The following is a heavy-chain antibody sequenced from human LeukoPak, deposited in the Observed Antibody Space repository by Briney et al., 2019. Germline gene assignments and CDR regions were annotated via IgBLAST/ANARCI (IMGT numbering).Heavy chain of an antibody. J-gene: IGHJ3*02. D-gene: IGHD4-17*01. Sequence: GGSLRLSCAASGFTFSYAWMNWVRQAPGKGLEWVGRIKSKTDGGTTDYAAPVKGRFTISRDDSKNTLYLQMNSLKTEDTAVYYCTTDVPVTTGLYAFDIWGQGTMVTVSS. CDR2: IKSKTDGGTT. V-gene: IGHV3-15*01. CDR1: GFTFSYAW. CDR3: TTDVPVTTGLYAFDI.